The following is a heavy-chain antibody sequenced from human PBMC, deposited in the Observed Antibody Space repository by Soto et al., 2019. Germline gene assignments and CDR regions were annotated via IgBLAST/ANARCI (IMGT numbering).Heavy chain of an antibody. CDR1: GYSFTSYW. V-gene: IGHV5-51*01. CDR2: IYPGDSDT. D-gene: IGHD6-13*01. J-gene: IGHJ6*02. Sequence: PGESLKISCKGSGYSFTSYWIGWVRQMPGKGLEWMGVIYPGDSDTRYSPSFQGQVTISADKSISTAYLQWSSLKASDTAMYYCARTSAAGKYYSGIDVWGQGTTVTVSS. CDR3: ARTSAAGKYYSGIDV.